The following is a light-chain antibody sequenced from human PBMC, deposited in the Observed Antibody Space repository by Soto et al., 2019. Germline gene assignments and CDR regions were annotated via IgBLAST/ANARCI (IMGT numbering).Light chain of an antibody. V-gene: IGKV1-9*01. CDR2: AAS. J-gene: IGKJ4*01. CDR1: QDISSY. CDR3: QQLKSYPLS. Sequence: DIQLTQSPSFLSASVGDRVTITCRTSQDISSYLAWYQQKPGKAPQLLISAASTLQRGVPSRFSGSGSGTEVTLTISSLQPEDFATYYCQQLKSYPLSFGGGTKVEI.